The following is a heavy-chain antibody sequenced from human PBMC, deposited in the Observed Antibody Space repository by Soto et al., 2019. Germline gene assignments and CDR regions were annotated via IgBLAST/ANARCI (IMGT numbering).Heavy chain of an antibody. D-gene: IGHD3-16*01. J-gene: IGHJ4*02. CDR3: VRLDCVGNNCQFDV. CDR2: IYYSGST. V-gene: IGHV4-61*01. Sequence: SETLSLTCTVSGDSVSGDSHYWSWIRQPPGRGLEWIGYIYYSGSTNNNPSLQSRVTMSVDTSKNQFSLKLSSITAADTAIYYCVRLDCVGNNCQFDVWGQGSLVTGSS. CDR1: GDSVSGDSHY.